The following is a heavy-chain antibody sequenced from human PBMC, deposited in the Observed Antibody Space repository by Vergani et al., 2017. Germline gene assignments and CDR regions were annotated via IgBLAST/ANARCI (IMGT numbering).Heavy chain of an antibody. CDR1: GYTFTSYG. Sequence: QVQLVQSGAEVKKPGASVKVSCKASGYTFTSYGISWVRQAPGQGLEWMGGIIPIFGTANYAQKFQGRVTITADKSTSTAYMELSSLRSEDTAVYYCARENIVVVPAANYYYGMDVWGQGTTVTVSS. V-gene: IGHV1-69*06. CDR3: ARENIVVVPAANYYYGMDV. J-gene: IGHJ6*02. D-gene: IGHD2-2*01. CDR2: IIPIFGTA.